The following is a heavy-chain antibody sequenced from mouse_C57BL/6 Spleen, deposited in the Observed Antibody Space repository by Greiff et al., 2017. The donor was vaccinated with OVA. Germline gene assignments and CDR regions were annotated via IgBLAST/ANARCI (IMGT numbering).Heavy chain of an antibody. J-gene: IGHJ2*01. CDR1: GYAFTNYL. V-gene: IGHV1-54*01. CDR3: ARGYYYGGSLCDY. CDR2: INTGSGGT. D-gene: IGHD1-1*02. Sequence: VKLMESGAELVRPGTSVKVSCKASGYAFTNYLIEWVKQRPGQGLEWIGVINTGSGGTNYNEKFKGKATLTADKSSSTAYRQLSSLTSEDSAVYFCARGYYYGGSLCDYWGQGTTLTVSS.